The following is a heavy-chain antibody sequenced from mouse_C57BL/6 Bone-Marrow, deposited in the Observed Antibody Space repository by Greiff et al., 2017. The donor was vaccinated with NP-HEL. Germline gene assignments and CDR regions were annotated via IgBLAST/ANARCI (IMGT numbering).Heavy chain of an antibody. J-gene: IGHJ2*01. CDR1: GFTFSSYT. CDR2: ISGGGGNT. V-gene: IGHV5-9*01. CDR3: ARQADYYGSPYYFDY. D-gene: IGHD1-1*01. Sequence: EVQVVESGGGLVKPGGSLKLSCAASGFTFSSYTMSWVRQTPEKRLEWVATISGGGGNTYYPDSVKGRFTISRDNAKNTLYLQMSSLRSEDTALYYCARQADYYGSPYYFDYWGQGTTLTVSS.